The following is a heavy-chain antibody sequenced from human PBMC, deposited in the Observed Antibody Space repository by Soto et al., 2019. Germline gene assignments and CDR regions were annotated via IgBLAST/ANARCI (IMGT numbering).Heavy chain of an antibody. J-gene: IGHJ4*02. V-gene: IGHV4-59*01. CDR2: IYDSEST. CDR3: ASAWSRGVFDH. D-gene: IGHD2-8*02. Sequence: ETLSLTCPVSGDSISRYYWNFIRQPPGKGLEWIGYIYDSESTNYNPSLKSRVTISVGTSKNQFSLNLNSVTAADTAVYFCASAWSRGVFDHWGQGILVTVSS. CDR1: GDSISRYY.